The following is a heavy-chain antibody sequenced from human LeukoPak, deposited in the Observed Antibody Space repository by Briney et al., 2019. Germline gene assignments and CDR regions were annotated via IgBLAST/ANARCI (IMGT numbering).Heavy chain of an antibody. CDR3: ARTEGDQLLWFGELPSKRWFDP. V-gene: IGHV1-8*01. CDR2: MNPNSGNT. D-gene: IGHD3-10*01. J-gene: IGHJ5*02. CDR1: GYTFTSYD. Sequence: ASVKVSCKASGYTFTSYDINWVRQATGQGLEWMGWMNPNSGNTGYAQKFQGRVTMTRNTSISTAYMELSSLRSEDTAVYYCARTEGDQLLWFGELPSKRWFDPWGQGNPGHRLL.